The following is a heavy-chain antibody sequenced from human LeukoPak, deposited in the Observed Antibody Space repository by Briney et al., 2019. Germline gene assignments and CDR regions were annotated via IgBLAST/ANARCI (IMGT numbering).Heavy chain of an antibody. CDR2: ISGSGGST. Sequence: HTGGSLRLSCAASGSTFSSYAMSWVRQAPGKGLEWVSAISGSGGSTYYADSVKGRFTISRDSSKNMLYLQMNSLRVEDTAVYYCARERPPRGAFDYWGQGTLVTVSS. J-gene: IGHJ4*02. CDR3: ARERPPRGAFDY. CDR1: GSTFSSYA. V-gene: IGHV3-23*01.